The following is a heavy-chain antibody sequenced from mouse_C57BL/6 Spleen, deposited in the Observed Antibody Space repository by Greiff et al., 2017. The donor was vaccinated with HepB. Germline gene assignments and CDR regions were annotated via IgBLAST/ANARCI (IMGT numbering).Heavy chain of an antibody. CDR3: ARGGQITTVFFDY. J-gene: IGHJ2*01. Sequence: QVQLQQSGAELVMPGASVKLSCKASGYTFTSYWMHWVKQRPGQGLEWIGEIDPSDSYTNYNQKFKGKSTLTVDKSSSTAYMQLSSLTSEDSAVYYCARGGQITTVFFDYWGQGTTLTVSS. V-gene: IGHV1-69*01. CDR1: GYTFTSYW. D-gene: IGHD1-1*01. CDR2: IDPSDSYT.